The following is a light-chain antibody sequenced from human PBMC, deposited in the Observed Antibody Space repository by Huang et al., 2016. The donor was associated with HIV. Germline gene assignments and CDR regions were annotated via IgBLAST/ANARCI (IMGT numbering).Light chain of an antibody. Sequence: EIVLTQSPATLSLSPGERASLSCRASQSVSRYVAWYQHKPGQAPRLLIYDASNRASGIPARVSGSGSGTDFTLTISSLEPEDFAVYYCQQRSNWGGAFGPGTKVEI. CDR2: DAS. CDR1: QSVSRY. V-gene: IGKV3-11*01. CDR3: QQRSNWGGA. J-gene: IGKJ3*01.